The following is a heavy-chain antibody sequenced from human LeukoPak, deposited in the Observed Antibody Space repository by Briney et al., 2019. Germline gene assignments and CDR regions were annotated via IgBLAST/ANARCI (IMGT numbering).Heavy chain of an antibody. CDR3: ARDRRATVTRYYYYYMDV. Sequence: SETLSLTCTVSGGSISSYYWSWIRQPAGKGLEWIGRIYTSGSTNYNPYLKSRVTISVDKSKNQFSLKLSSVTAADTAVYYCARDRRATVTRYYYYYMDVWGKGTTVTVSS. V-gene: IGHV4-4*07. CDR1: GGSISSYY. CDR2: IYTSGST. D-gene: IGHD4-17*01. J-gene: IGHJ6*03.